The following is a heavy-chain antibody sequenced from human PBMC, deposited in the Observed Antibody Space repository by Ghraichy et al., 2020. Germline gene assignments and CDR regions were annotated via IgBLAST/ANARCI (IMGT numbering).Heavy chain of an antibody. D-gene: IGHD3-9*01. V-gene: IGHV3-21*01. CDR1: GFTFSSYS. CDR2: ISSSSSYI. J-gene: IGHJ5*02. CDR3: ARVPYDWANWFDP. Sequence: GESLRLSCAASGFTFSSYSMNWVRQAPGKGLEWVSSISSSSSYIYYADSVKGRFTISRDNAKNSLYLQMNSLRAEDTAVYYCARVPYDWANWFDPWGQGTLVTVSS.